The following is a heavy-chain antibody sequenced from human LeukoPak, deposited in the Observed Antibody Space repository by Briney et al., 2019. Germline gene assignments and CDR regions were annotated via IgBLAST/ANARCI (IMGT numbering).Heavy chain of an antibody. CDR1: GFTFSNYW. CDR2: INPDGSTT. D-gene: IGHD1-26*01. J-gene: IGHJ6*03. V-gene: IGHV3-74*01. Sequence: GGSLRLSCAASGFTFSNYWMHWVRQDPGKGLVWVSFINPDGSTTNYADSVKGRFTISRDNAKNALYLQMNSLRAEDTAVYYCARDPYNGSYGDDYYYYMDVWGKGTTVTISS. CDR3: ARDPYNGSYGDDYYYYMDV.